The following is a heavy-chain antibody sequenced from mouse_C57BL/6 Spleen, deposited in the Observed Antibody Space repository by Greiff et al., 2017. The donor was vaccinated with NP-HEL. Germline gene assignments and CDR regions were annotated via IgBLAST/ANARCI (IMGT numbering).Heavy chain of an antibody. CDR2: IYPRSGNT. CDR3: ARLSNYAMDY. Sequence: QVQLKESGAELARPGASVKLSCKASGYTFTSYGISWVKQRTGQGLEWIGEIYPRSGNTYYNEKFKGKATLTADKSSSTAYMELRSLTSEDSAVYFCARLSNYAMDYWGQGTSVTVSS. D-gene: IGHD5-1*01. J-gene: IGHJ4*01. CDR1: GYTFTSYG. V-gene: IGHV1-81*01.